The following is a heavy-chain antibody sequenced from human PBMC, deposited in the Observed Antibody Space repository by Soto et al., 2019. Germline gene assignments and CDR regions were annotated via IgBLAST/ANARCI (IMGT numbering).Heavy chain of an antibody. CDR2: IYHSGST. Sequence: SETLSLPCAVSVGSISSGGYSWSWIRQPPGKGLEWIGYIYHSGSTYYSPSLKSRVTISVDRSKNQFSLKLSSVTAADTAVYYCARVPDRWGQGTLVSVS. D-gene: IGHD2-2*01. CDR3: ARVPDR. J-gene: IGHJ5*02. CDR1: VGSISSGGYS. V-gene: IGHV4-30-2*01.